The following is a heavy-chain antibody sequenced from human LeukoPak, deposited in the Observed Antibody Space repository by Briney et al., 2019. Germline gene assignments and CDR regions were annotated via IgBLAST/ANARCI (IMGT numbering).Heavy chain of an antibody. CDR3: AKPIMTTVTTLGLYFDY. D-gene: IGHD4-17*01. Sequence: PGGSLRLSCAASGFTFSSYGMHWVRQAPGKGPEWVAVISYDGSNRYYADSVKGRFTISRDNSKNTLYLQMNSLRAEDTAVYYCAKPIMTTVTTLGLYFDYWGQGALVTVSS. J-gene: IGHJ4*02. V-gene: IGHV3-30*18. CDR1: GFTFSSYG. CDR2: ISYDGSNR.